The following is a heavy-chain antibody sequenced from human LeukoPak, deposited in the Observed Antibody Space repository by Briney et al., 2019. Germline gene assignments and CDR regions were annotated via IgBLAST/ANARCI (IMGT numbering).Heavy chain of an antibody. CDR1: GGSFSGYY. D-gene: IGHD2-2*01. J-gene: IGHJ6*02. CDR3: ARSVVVPAALRYYYYYYGMDV. CDR2: INHSGST. Sequence: SETLSLTCAVYGGSFSGYYWSWIRQPPGKGLEWIGEINHSGSTNYNPSLKSRVTISVDTSKNQFSLELSSVTAADTAVYYCARSVVVPAALRYYYYYYGMDVWGQGTTVTVSS. V-gene: IGHV4-34*01.